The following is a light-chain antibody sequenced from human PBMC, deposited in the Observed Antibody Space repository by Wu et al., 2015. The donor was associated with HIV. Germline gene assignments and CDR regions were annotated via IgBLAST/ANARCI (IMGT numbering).Light chain of an antibody. J-gene: IGKJ4*01. V-gene: IGKV3-20*01. Sequence: EIVLTQSPGTLSLSPGERATLSCRASQSINSHYLAWYQQKPGRAPRLLIYGASSRATGMPDRFSGSGSGTDFTLTISRLEPEDFAVYYCQQYGSSPLTFGGGTKGGDQT. CDR3: QQYGSSPLT. CDR1: QSINSHY. CDR2: GAS.